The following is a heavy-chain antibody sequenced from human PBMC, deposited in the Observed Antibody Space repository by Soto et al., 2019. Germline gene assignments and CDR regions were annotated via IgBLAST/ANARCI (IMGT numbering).Heavy chain of an antibody. CDR1: GFTFSSYA. V-gene: IGHV3-23*01. CDR3: AKRAPRLGVRYFDWLLPHYFDY. D-gene: IGHD3-9*01. CDR2: ISGSGGST. J-gene: IGHJ4*02. Sequence: GGSLRLSCAASGFTFSSYAMSWVRQAPGKGLEWVSAISGSGGSTYYADSVKGRFTVSRDNSKNTLYLQMNSLRAEDTAVYYCAKRAPRLGVRYFDWLLPHYFDYWGQGTLVTVSS.